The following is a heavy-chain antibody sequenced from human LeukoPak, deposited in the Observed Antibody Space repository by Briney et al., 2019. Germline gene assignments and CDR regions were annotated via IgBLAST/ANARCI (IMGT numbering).Heavy chain of an antibody. CDR3: ARDRLDTMIVVVPTKGYYYMDV. V-gene: IGHV4-61*02. CDR2: IYTSGST. CDR1: GGSISSGSYY. D-gene: IGHD3-22*01. J-gene: IGHJ6*03. Sequence: PSETLSLTCTVSGGSISSGSYYWSWIRQPAEKGLEWIGRIYTSGSTNYNPSLKSRVTISVDTSKNQFSLKLSSVTAADTAVYYCARDRLDTMIVVVPTKGYYYMDVWGKGTTVTISS.